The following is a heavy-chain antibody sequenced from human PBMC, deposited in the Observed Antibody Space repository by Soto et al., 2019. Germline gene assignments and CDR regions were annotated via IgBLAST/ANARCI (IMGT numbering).Heavy chain of an antibody. CDR2: INGRGFTT. V-gene: IGHV3-23*01. D-gene: IGHD1-1*01. Sequence: EVQLLESGGDLAQPGGSLRLSCAASGFSFSDRGFRFSYYAMNWVRQAPGKGLEWVSAINGRGFTTYYADSVKDRFTISRDNSKNTVYLQMNSLRVEDTAVDYWAKDTSDWKWGFDCWGQGTLVTVSS. CDR1: GFSFSDRGFRFSYYA. J-gene: IGHJ4*02. CDR3: AKDTSDWKWGFDC.